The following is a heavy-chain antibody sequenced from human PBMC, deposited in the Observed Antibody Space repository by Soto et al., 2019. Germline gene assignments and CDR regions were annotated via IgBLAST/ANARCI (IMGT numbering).Heavy chain of an antibody. J-gene: IGHJ5*01. D-gene: IGHD2-15*01. CDR1: GYTFSSHG. CDR3: AREGSYGWYDC. Sequence: QVQLLQSGAEVRKPGASVKVSCKASGYTFSSHGIIWVRQAPGQGLEWMGWISGYNGNAKYAQRLQGRVTMTTDTSTSTVYMDLRSLGSDDSAVYYCAREGSYGWYDCWGQGTLVTVSS. V-gene: IGHV1-18*01. CDR2: ISGYNGNA.